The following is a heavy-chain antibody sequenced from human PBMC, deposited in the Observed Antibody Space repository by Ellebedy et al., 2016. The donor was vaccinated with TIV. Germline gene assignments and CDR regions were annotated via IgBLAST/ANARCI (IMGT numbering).Heavy chain of an antibody. V-gene: IGHV6-1*01. J-gene: IGHJ4*02. D-gene: IGHD1-26*01. CDR1: GDSVSSNSTA. CDR3: SRGYRLDY. CDR2: TYYRSKWYN. Sequence: SETLSLXCALSGDSVSSNSTAWNWIRQSPSIGLEWLGRTYYRSKWYNDYAVSVKSRITINPDTSKNQFSLQLNSVTPEDTAVYYCSRGYRLDYWGQGTLVTVSS.